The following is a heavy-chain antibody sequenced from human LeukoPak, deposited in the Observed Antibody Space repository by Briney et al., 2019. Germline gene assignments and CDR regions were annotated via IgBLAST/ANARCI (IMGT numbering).Heavy chain of an antibody. D-gene: IGHD6-19*01. CDR1: GGSISSYY. V-gene: IGHV4-59*01. J-gene: IGHJ4*02. Sequence: SETLSLTCTVSGGSISSYYWSWIRQPPGKGLEWIGYIYYSGSTNYNPSLESRVTISTDASKNQFSLKLTSVTAADTAVYYCAREVAVAGKFDYWGQGTLVTVSS. CDR3: AREVAVAGKFDY. CDR2: IYYSGST.